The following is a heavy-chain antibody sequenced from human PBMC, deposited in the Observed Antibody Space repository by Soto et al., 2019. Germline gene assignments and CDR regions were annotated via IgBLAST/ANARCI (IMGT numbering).Heavy chain of an antibody. Sequence: QVQLVQSGAEVKKPGSSVKVSCKASGGTFSSYAISWVRQAPGQGLEWMGGIIPIFGTANYAQKFQGRVTITADKSTSTASMELSSLSPEETAVYYCAGYCSGGSCYSSFDPWGQGTLVTVSS. V-gene: IGHV1-69*06. CDR3: AGYCSGGSCYSSFDP. CDR2: IIPIFGTA. J-gene: IGHJ5*02. CDR1: GGTFSSYA. D-gene: IGHD2-15*01.